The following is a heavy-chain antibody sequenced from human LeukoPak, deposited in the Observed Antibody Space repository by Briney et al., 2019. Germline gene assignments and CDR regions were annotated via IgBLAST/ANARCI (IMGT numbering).Heavy chain of an antibody. CDR2: IRYDGSNK. D-gene: IGHD3-22*01. Sequence: GGSLRLSCAASGFTFSNYAIHWVRQAPGKGLEWVAFIRYDGSNKYYVDSVKGRFAISRDNSKNTLYLQMNSLRAEDTAVYYCAKPSLYYYDTSGYYRYWYFDLWGRGTLVTVSS. CDR1: GFTFSNYA. J-gene: IGHJ2*01. CDR3: AKPSLYYYDTSGYYRYWYFDL. V-gene: IGHV3-30*02.